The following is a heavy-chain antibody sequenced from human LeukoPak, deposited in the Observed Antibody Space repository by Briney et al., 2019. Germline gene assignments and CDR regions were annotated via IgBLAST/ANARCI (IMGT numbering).Heavy chain of an antibody. CDR2: ISGSGGST. CDR3: AKDRPSSGWYGGDWFDP. J-gene: IGHJ5*02. CDR1: GFTFSSYA. V-gene: IGHV3-23*01. D-gene: IGHD6-19*01. Sequence: GGSLRLSCAASGFTFSSYAMSWVRQAPGRGLEWVSAISGSGGSTYYADSVKGRFTISRDSSKNTLYLQMNSLRAEDTAVYYCAKDRPSSGWYGGDWFDPWGQGTLVTVSS.